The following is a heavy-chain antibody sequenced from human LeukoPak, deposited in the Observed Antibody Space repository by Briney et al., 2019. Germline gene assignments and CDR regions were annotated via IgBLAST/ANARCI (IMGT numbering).Heavy chain of an antibody. CDR2: IDPSDSYT. V-gene: IGHV5-10-1*01. J-gene: IGHJ3*02. CDR1: GYSFTSYW. Sequence: GESLQSSCQGSGYSFTSYWISWVRQMPGKGREWMGRIDPSDSYTNYSPSFQGHVTISADKSISTAYLQWSSLKASDTAMYYCASSQGPDAFDIWGQGTVVTVSS. CDR3: ASSQGPDAFDI.